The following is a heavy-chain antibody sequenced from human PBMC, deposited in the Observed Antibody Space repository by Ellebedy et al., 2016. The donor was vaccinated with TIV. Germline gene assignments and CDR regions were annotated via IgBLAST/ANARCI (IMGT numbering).Heavy chain of an antibody. CDR3: AREADDYIWGSYRYYYYGMDV. D-gene: IGHD3-16*02. V-gene: IGHV3-30*04. J-gene: IGHJ6*02. Sequence: GESLKISXAASGFTFSSYAMHWVRQAPGKGLEWVAVISYDGSNKYYADSVKGRFTISRDNSKNTLYLQMNSLRAEDTAVYYCAREADDYIWGSYRYYYYGMDVWGQGTTVTVSS. CDR1: GFTFSSYA. CDR2: ISYDGSNK.